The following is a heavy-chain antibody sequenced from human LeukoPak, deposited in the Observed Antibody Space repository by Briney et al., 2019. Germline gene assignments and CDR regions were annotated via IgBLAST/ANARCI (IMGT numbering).Heavy chain of an antibody. V-gene: IGHV3-74*01. Sequence: PGGSLRLSCAASGFTFSRYWMHWVRQAPGKGLVWVSRVNSDGSDTRYADSVKGRFTISRDNAKNTLYLQMNSLRAEDTAVYYCARVDDHLWGSWGQGTLVTVFS. CDR3: ARVDDHLWGS. J-gene: IGHJ4*02. CDR1: GFTFSRYW. D-gene: IGHD3-16*01. CDR2: VNSDGSDT.